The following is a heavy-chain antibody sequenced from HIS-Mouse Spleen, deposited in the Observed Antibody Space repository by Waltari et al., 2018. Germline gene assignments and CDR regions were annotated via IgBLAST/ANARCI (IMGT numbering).Heavy chain of an antibody. J-gene: IGHJ4*02. CDR1: GFTFSSYA. D-gene: IGHD6-13*01. CDR2: ISYDGSNK. CDR3: AGSRYSSSWYYFDY. Sequence: QVQLVESGGGVVQPGRSLRLSCAASGFTFSSYAMHWVRQAPGKGLEWVAVISYDGSNKYYADSVKGRFTISRDNSKNSLYLQMNSLRAEDTAVYYCAGSRYSSSWYYFDYWGQGTLVTVSS. V-gene: IGHV3-30*04.